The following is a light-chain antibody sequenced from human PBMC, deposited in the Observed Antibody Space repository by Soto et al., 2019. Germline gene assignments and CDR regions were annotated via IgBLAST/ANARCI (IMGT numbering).Light chain of an antibody. Sequence: DIQVAQSPSSLSASVGDRVTITCRASQSISNYLNWYQQKPGKAPKLPIYETSSLEIGVPSRFGGSGSGTDFTLTISSLRPEDFATYYCQQTYTNPPSFGGGTKVEIK. CDR1: QSISNY. J-gene: IGKJ4*01. CDR2: ETS. CDR3: QQTYTNPPS. V-gene: IGKV1-39*01.